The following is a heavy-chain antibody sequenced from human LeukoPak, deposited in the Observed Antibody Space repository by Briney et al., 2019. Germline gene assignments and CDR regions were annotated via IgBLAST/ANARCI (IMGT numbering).Heavy chain of an antibody. Sequence: GGSLRLSCAGSGFTFSTYAMSWVRQAPGKGLEWVSGISSSGDRTFYRDSVKGRFTISRDNSKNTLYLQMNSLRAEDTAVYYCAKDKNVWGSYRTYYFDYWGQGTLVTVSS. CDR1: GFTFSTYA. CDR3: AKDKNVWGSYRTYYFDY. CDR2: ISSSGDRT. J-gene: IGHJ4*02. D-gene: IGHD3-16*02. V-gene: IGHV3-23*01.